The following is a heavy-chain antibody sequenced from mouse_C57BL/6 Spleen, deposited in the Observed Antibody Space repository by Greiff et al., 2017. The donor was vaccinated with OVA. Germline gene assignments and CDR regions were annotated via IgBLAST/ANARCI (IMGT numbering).Heavy chain of an antibody. V-gene: IGHV1-81*01. CDR2: IYPRSGNT. D-gene: IGHD4-1*01. CDR3: AREGELGRGFAY. J-gene: IGHJ3*01. Sequence: VKVVESGAELARPGASVKLSCKASGYTFTSYGISWVKQRTGQGLEWIGEIYPRSGNTYYNEKFKGKATLTADKSSSTAYMELRSLTSEDSAVYFCAREGELGRGFAYWGQGTLVTVSA. CDR1: GYTFTSYG.